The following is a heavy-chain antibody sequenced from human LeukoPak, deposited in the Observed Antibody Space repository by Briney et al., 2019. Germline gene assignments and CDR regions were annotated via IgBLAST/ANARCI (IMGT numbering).Heavy chain of an antibody. D-gene: IGHD3-10*01. CDR3: ARSLRLRGTFFDS. Sequence: GGSLRLSCAASGFTFSSYWMSWVRQAPGKGLEWVSSITSSSSYIYYADSVKGRFTISRDNAKNSLYLQMNSLRAEDTAVFYCARSLRLRGTFFDSWGQGTPVTVSS. CDR1: GFTFSSYW. CDR2: ITSSSSYI. J-gene: IGHJ4*02. V-gene: IGHV3-21*01.